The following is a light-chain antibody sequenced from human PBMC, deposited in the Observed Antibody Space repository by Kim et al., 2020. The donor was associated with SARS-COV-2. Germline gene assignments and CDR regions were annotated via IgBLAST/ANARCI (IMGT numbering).Light chain of an antibody. J-gene: IGKJ2*01. V-gene: IGKV1-33*01. CDR3: QQYDDLPYT. Sequence: SLGDNLTIPLPANQGLFTFLNWYQHRPGQPPKLLIYDASNLQTGVPSRFSAGGSGTHFTFTVSSLQPEDVATYYCQQYDDLPYTFGQGTKLEI. CDR1: QGLFTF. CDR2: DAS.